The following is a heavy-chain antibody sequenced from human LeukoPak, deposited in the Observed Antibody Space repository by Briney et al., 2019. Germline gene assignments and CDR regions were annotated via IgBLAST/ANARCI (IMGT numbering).Heavy chain of an antibody. D-gene: IGHD4-11*01. CDR1: GFTFSSYE. CDR3: ARTVWATVSTDDY. Sequence: PGGSLRLSCAASGFTFSSYEMNWVCQAPGKGLEWVSYISSSGSTMYYADSVKGRFIISRDNAQNSLYLQMNSLRAEDTAVYYSARTVWATVSTDDYWGQGTLVTVSS. CDR2: ISSSGSTM. V-gene: IGHV3-48*03. J-gene: IGHJ4*02.